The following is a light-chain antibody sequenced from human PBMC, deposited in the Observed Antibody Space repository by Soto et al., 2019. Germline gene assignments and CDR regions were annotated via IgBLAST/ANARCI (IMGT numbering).Light chain of an antibody. V-gene: IGKV3-15*01. CDR1: QGVSSN. CDR2: GAS. CDR3: QQYNNWPVT. Sequence: EIVMTQSPATLSVSPGERATLSCRASQGVSSNLAWYQQKPGQAPRLLIYGASTRATGIPARFSGSGSVTAFTLTISSLHSEDFAGYYCQQYNNWPVTFGPGTKVDIK. J-gene: IGKJ3*01.